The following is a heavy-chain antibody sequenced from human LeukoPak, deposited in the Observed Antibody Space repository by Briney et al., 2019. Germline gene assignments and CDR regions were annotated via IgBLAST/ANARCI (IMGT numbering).Heavy chain of an antibody. CDR2: IYDSGST. Sequence: SETLSLTCTVSGGSISSYYWSWIRQPPGKGLEWIGYIYDSGSTNYNPSLKSRVTISVDTSKNQFSLNLSSVTAADTAVYYCARHSARRSSYYSPFDYWGQGTLVTVSS. J-gene: IGHJ4*02. V-gene: IGHV4-59*08. D-gene: IGHD3-22*01. CDR1: GGSISSYY. CDR3: ARHSARRSSYYSPFDY.